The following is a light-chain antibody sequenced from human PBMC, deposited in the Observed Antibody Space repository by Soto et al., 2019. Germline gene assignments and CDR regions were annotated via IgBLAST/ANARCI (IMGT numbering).Light chain of an antibody. CDR2: EVT. CDR1: SRDVGSYNY. CDR3: NSFTSFNTRV. V-gene: IGLV2-14*01. J-gene: IGLJ1*01. Sequence: QSALTQPASVSGSLGQSITISCTGTSRDVGSYNYISWYQQHPGRAPKLIIYEVTNRPSGVSNRFSGSKSGYTASLTISGLQPDDVSDYYCNSFTSFNTRVFGPGTNVTLL.